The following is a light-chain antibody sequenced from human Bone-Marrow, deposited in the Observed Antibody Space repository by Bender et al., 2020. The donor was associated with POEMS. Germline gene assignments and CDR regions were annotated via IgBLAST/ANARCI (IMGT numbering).Light chain of an antibody. CDR3: QTWGTGFKV. J-gene: IGLJ2*01. V-gene: IGLV4-69*01. CDR1: SGHSSYA. CDR2: LNSDGSH. Sequence: QVVLTQSPFASASLGASVKLTCTLSSGHSSYAIAWHQQQPEKGPRYLMKLNSDGSHSKGDGIPDRFSGSSSGADRYLTISSLQSEDEADYYCQTWGTGFKVFGGGTKLTVL.